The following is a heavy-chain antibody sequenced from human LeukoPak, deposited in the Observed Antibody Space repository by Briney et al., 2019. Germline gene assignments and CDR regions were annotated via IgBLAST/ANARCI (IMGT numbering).Heavy chain of an antibody. V-gene: IGHV4-59*08. Sequence: SETLSLTCTVSGGSISSYYWSWIRQPPGKGLEWIGYIYYSGSTNYNPSLKSRVTISVDTSKNQFSLKLSSVTAADTAMYYCARGSRYYVFWSGFKNVFDIGGKGKMVTVFS. CDR3: ARGSRYYVFWSGFKNVFDI. CDR2: IYYSGST. CDR1: GGSISSYY. J-gene: IGHJ3*02. D-gene: IGHD3-3*01.